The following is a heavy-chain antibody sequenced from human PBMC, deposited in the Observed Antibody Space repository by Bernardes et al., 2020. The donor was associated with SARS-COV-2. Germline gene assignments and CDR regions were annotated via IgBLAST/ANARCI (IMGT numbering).Heavy chain of an antibody. Sequence: SDTLSLTCTVSGGSIRSSSYFWGWIRQPPGKGLEWIGSIYYRGSTYYNPSLKSRVTMSVDTSTNQFSLKLSSVTAADTAVYYCARPTYDILTSYSHAFDIWGKGTMVTVSS. D-gene: IGHD3-9*01. V-gene: IGHV4-39*01. CDR1: GGSIRSSSYF. CDR2: IYYRGST. J-gene: IGHJ3*02. CDR3: ARPTYDILTSYSHAFDI.